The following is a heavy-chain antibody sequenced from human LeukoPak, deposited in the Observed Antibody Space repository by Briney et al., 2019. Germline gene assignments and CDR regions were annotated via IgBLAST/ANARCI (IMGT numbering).Heavy chain of an antibody. V-gene: IGHV1-2*02. J-gene: IGHJ5*02. Sequence: GASVKVSFKSSGYTFTGYYMHLVRQAPGQGLEWMRRINPNSGGTNYALKFQGRVTISRERSISTAYMELSRLRSDDTAVYYCAVEWDTVTTLSWCDPWGQGTLVTVSS. D-gene: IGHD4-17*01. CDR1: GYTFTGYY. CDR3: AVEWDTVTTLSWCDP. CDR2: INPNSGGT.